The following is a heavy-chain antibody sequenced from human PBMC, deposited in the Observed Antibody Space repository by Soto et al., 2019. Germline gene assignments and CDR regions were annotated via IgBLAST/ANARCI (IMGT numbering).Heavy chain of an antibody. J-gene: IGHJ5*01. V-gene: IGHV3-23*01. Sequence: PGGSLRLSCAASGFKFSSYAMSWVRQAPGKGLEWASLISATGGGTYYADSVKGRFTISRDNSGNTLYLQVHSLRAEDTAVYYCAKDRRAGGNSAFYFDFWGQGAQVTVSS. D-gene: IGHD3-16*01. CDR1: GFKFSSYA. CDR3: AKDRRAGGNSAFYFDF. CDR2: ISATGGGT.